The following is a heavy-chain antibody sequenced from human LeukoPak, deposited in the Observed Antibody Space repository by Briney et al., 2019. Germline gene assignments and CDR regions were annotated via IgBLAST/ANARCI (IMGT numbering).Heavy chain of an antibody. Sequence: GGSLRLSCAASGFTFSSFWMSWVRQAPGKGLEWVANIKQDGSAKDYVDSVKGRFTISRDNAKNSLYLQMSSLRAEDTAVYYCARGSTAAANFDYWGQGTLVTVSS. CDR2: IKQDGSAK. D-gene: IGHD2-2*01. CDR3: ARGSTAAANFDY. V-gene: IGHV3-7*01. J-gene: IGHJ4*02. CDR1: GFTFSSFW.